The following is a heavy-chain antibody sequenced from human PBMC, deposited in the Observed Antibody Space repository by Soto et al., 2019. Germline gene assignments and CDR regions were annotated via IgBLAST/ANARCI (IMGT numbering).Heavy chain of an antibody. Sequence: GGSLRLSCSASGFTFSSYAMHWVRQAPGKGLEWVSVIYSGGSTYYADSVKGRFTISRDNSKNTLYLQMNSLRAEDTAVYYCARGASGEWLRFTALDYWGQGTLVTVSS. J-gene: IGHJ4*02. D-gene: IGHD5-12*01. V-gene: IGHV3-53*01. CDR1: GFTFSSYA. CDR2: IYSGGST. CDR3: ARGASGEWLRFTALDY.